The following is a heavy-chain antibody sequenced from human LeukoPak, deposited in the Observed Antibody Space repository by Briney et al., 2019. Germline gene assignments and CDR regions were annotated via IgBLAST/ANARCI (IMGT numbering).Heavy chain of an antibody. CDR1: GGSFSGYY. CDR3: ASYRGAFFQH. Sequence: SETLSLTCAVYGGSFSGYYWSLIRQPPGKGLEWIGEINHSGSTNYNPSLKSGVTISVDTSKNQFSLKLSSVTAADTAVYYCASYRGAFFQHWGRAPWSPSPQ. D-gene: IGHD4-23*01. V-gene: IGHV4-34*01. CDR2: INHSGST. J-gene: IGHJ1*01.